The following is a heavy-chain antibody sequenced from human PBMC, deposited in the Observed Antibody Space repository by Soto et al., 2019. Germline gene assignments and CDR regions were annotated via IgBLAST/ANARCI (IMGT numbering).Heavy chain of an antibody. CDR2: VSAGGDMT. CDR3: ARGDRGGSGSTASYYSSGLDV. Sequence: LRLSCAASVFTFSSYAMSWVRQAPGKGLEWVSSVSAGGDMTYYSDSVKGRFTISRDNSNNALFLQMNSLRIEDTALYYCARGDRGGSGSTASYYSSGLDVWGQGTTVTVSS. D-gene: IGHD3-10*01. CDR1: VFTFSSYA. J-gene: IGHJ6*02. V-gene: IGHV3-23*01.